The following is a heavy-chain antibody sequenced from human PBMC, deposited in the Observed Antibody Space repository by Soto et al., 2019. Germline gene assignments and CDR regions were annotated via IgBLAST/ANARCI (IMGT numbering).Heavy chain of an antibody. CDR1: GFTFSTYT. D-gene: IGHD3-16*01. CDR3: ASVGSTFERGRIGGVHYGLDV. CDR2: IDRFGSYS. V-gene: IGHV3-21*03. J-gene: IGHJ6*02. Sequence: EVRLVESGGGLVKSGGSLRLSCSASGFTFSTYTMNWVRQAPGRGLEWVSNIDRFGSYSWYVDSAQGRFTISRDNAKNSPNLQVNSLRAEDTAVYYCASVGSTFERGRIGGVHYGLDVWGQGTTVTVSS.